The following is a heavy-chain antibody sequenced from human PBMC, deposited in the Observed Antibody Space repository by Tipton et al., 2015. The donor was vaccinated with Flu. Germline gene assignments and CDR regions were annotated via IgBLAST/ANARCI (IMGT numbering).Heavy chain of an antibody. CDR2: TYYRSKWYN. D-gene: IGHD2-2*01. J-gene: IGHJ6*02. CDR1: GDSVSSNSAA. CDR3: ARGTGYCSSTSCFLGMDV. V-gene: IGHV6-1*01. Sequence: LVQPSQTLSLTCAISGDSVSSNSAAWNWIRQSPSRGLEWLGRTYYRSKWYNDYAVSVKSRITINPDTSKNQFSLQLNSVTPEDTAVYYYARGTGYCSSTSCFLGMDVWGQGTTVTVSS.